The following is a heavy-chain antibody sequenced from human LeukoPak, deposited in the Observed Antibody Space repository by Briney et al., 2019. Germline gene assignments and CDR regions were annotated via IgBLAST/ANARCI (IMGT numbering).Heavy chain of an antibody. CDR1: GFTFRSYA. CDR2: ISGSGDGSSA. D-gene: IGHD4-17*01. J-gene: IGHJ4*02. V-gene: IGHV3-23*01. CDR3: VTFVSYGDVISDH. Sequence: GGSLRLSCAASGFTFRSYAMSWVRQAPGKGLEWVSAISGSGDGSSANYADPVKGRFTISRDNAKNTLDLQTNSLTAEDTAVYYCVTFVSYGDVISDHWGPGTLVTVSS.